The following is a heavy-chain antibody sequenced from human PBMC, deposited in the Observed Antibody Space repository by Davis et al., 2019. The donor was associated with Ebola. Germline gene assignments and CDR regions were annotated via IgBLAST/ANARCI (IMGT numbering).Heavy chain of an antibody. CDR1: GYTFTSYL. J-gene: IGHJ4*02. D-gene: IGHD3-10*01. CDR2: ISASKGNT. CDR3: VRDLGSGSEPFDY. Sequence: ASVKVSCKASGYTFTSYLISWVRQAPGQGLEWLGWISASKGNTHYAQKFQGRVTMTTDTSTSTAYMELRSLRSDDTAVYYCVRDLGSGSEPFDYWGQGTLVTVSS. V-gene: IGHV1-18*01.